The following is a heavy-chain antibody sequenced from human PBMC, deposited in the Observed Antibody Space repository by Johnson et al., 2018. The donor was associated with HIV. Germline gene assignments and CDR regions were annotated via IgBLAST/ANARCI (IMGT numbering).Heavy chain of an antibody. CDR1: GFNFSSYG. CDR3: AKDLVVTAPGAFDL. CDR2: IWYDGSNK. D-gene: IGHD2-21*02. J-gene: IGHJ3*01. Sequence: VQLVESGGGVVQPGRSLRLSCAASGFNFSSYGMHWVRQAPGKGLEWVAVIWYDGSNKYYADSVKGRFTISRDNSKNTLYLQMSSLRAEDTAVYYCAKDLVVTAPGAFDLWGQGTLVIVSS. V-gene: IGHV3-33*06.